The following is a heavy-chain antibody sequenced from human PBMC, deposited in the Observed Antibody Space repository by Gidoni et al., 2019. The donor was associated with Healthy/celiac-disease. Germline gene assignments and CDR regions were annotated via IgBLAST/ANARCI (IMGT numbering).Heavy chain of an antibody. CDR3: ASGNYGSGSYRGDYYYYGMDV. D-gene: IGHD3-10*01. CDR2: LNPSGVST. J-gene: IGHJ6*02. V-gene: IGHV1-46*01. Sequence: QVQLVQSAAEVQKPGASVKVSCKASGYTFTSYSMHWVRQAPGHGLEWMGILNPSGVSTSDAQKFQGRVNMTRDTSTGTVYMELSSLRSEDTAVYYCASGNYGSGSYRGDYYYYGMDVWGQGTTVTVSS. CDR1: GYTFTSYS.